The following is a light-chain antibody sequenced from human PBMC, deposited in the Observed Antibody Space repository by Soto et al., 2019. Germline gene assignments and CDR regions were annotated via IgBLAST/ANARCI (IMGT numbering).Light chain of an antibody. V-gene: IGLV2-14*01. J-gene: IGLJ1*01. CDR3: SSYTSSTSYV. CDR2: EVT. Sequence: SVLTQPASVSGSPGQSITISCIGTSSDVGGYNYVSWYQQHPGKAPKLMIYEVTNRPSGVSNRFSGSKSGNTASLPISGLQAEDEAAYYCSSYTSSTSYVFGTGTKVTVL. CDR1: SSDVGGYNY.